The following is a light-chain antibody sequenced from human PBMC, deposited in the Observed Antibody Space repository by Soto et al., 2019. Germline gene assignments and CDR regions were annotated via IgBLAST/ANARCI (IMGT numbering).Light chain of an antibody. Sequence: EMGMTQSPAARCMSPGERATLSCRASQSVSIKLAWYQQKPGQAPRLLIYGASTRATGVPARFGGSGSGTEFTLTISSLQSEDFALYYCQQYNNRPPITFGQGTRLEIK. CDR2: GAS. CDR3: QQYNNRPPIT. J-gene: IGKJ5*01. CDR1: QSVSIK. V-gene: IGKV3-15*01.